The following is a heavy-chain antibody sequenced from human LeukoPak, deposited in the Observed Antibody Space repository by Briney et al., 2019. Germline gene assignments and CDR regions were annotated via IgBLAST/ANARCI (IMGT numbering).Heavy chain of an antibody. CDR2: IYYSGST. D-gene: IGHD5-18*01. Sequence: SETLSLTCTVSGGFISSYYWSWIRQPPGKGLEWIGYIYYSGSTNYNPSLKSRVTISVDTSKNQFSLKLSSVTAADTAVYYCAREDTALDYWGQGTLVTVSS. CDR1: GGFISSYY. V-gene: IGHV4-59*01. CDR3: AREDTALDY. J-gene: IGHJ4*02.